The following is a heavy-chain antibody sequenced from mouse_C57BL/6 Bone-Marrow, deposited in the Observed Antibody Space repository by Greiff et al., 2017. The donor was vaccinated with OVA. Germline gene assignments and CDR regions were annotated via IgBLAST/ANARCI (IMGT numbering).Heavy chain of an antibody. Sequence: EVHLVESGAGLVKPGGSLKLSCAASGFTFSSYAMSWVRQTPEKRLEWVAYISSGGDYIYYADTVKGRFTISRDNAMNTMYLQMSSLKSEDTSMYDCARLSNDMDYWGQGTSVTVSS. V-gene: IGHV5S21*01. J-gene: IGHJ4*01. CDR3: ARLSNDMDY. CDR2: ISSGGDYI. CDR1: GFTFSSYA.